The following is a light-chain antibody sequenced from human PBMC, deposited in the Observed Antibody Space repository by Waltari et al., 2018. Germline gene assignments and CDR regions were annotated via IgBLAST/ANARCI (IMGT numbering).Light chain of an antibody. Sequence: QLVVTQSPSASASLGASVKLTCTLSSGHSSNIIAWLQQQPEKGPRYLMKVNSGGGSSRGDEIPVRFSGSSSGAERHLTISSLQAEDEADYYCQTGGHGTWVFGGGTKLTVL. J-gene: IGLJ3*02. CDR1: SGHSSNI. CDR3: QTGGHGTWV. CDR2: VNSGGGS. V-gene: IGLV4-69*01.